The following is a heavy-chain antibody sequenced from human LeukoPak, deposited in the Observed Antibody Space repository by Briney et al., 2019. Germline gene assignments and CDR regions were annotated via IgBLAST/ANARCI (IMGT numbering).Heavy chain of an antibody. CDR2: INHSGST. CDR1: GGSFSGYY. V-gene: IGHV4-34*01. Sequence: PSETLSLTCAVYGGSFSGYYWSWIRQPPGKGLEWIGEINHSGSTNYNPSLKSRVTISVDTSKNQFSLKLSSVTAADTAMYYCARAWIAMVTISNFDYWGQGTLVTVSS. D-gene: IGHD5-24*01. J-gene: IGHJ4*02. CDR3: ARAWIAMVTISNFDY.